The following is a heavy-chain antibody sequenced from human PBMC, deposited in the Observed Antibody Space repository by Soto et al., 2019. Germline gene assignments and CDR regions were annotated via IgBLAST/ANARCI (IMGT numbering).Heavy chain of an antibody. CDR2: IYPGDSDT. CDR3: ARRREYCSASSCYLDDTTWVYNFDS. CDR1: GYNFATYW. Sequence: GESLKISCKGSGYNFATYWIGWVRQIPGKGPEWMGIIYPGDSDTRYTPSFQGQVTISADKSEGASYVHWDSLKASDTAMYYCARRREYCSASSCYLDDTTWVYNFDSWGQGTLVTVSS. J-gene: IGHJ4*02. D-gene: IGHD2-2*01. V-gene: IGHV5-51*01.